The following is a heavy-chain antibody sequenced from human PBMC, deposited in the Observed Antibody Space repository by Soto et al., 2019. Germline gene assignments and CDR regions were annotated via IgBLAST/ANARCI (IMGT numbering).Heavy chain of an antibody. Sequence: SQTLSLTCAISGDSVSSNSATWNWIRQSPSRGLEWLGRTYYRSKWHYDYAISVKGRITINPDTSRNQFSLQLSSVIPEDTAVYYCGRAHLGTDRNILEPFDPWGQGTLVTVSS. J-gene: IGHJ5*02. CDR3: GRAHLGTDRNILEPFDP. D-gene: IGHD1-1*01. V-gene: IGHV6-1*01. CDR1: GDSVSSNSAT. CDR2: TYYRSKWHY.